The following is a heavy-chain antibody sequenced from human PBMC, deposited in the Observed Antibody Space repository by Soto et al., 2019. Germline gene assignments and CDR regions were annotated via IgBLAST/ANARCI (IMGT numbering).Heavy chain of an antibody. Sequence: EVQLVESGGGLVQPGRSLRLSCAASGFTFDDYAMHWVRQAPGKGLEWVSGISWNSGSIGYADSVKGRFTISRDNAKNCLYLQMNSLRAEDTALYYCAKDRGAAAGTCFDYWGQGTLVTVSS. J-gene: IGHJ4*02. D-gene: IGHD6-13*01. CDR1: GFTFDDYA. CDR3: AKDRGAAAGTCFDY. V-gene: IGHV3-9*01. CDR2: ISWNSGSI.